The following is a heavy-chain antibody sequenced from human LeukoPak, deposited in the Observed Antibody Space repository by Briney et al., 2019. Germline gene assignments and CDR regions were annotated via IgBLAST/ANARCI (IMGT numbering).Heavy chain of an antibody. CDR2: INPRGGST. J-gene: IGHJ4*02. D-gene: IGHD3-22*01. CDR1: GYTFTDYF. CDR3: ARDTANYYYDSSGYYFDY. V-gene: IGHV1-46*01. Sequence: ASVKVSCKPSGYTFTDYFIHWVRQAPGQGLEWMGIINPRGGSTSYAQKFQGRVTMTRDTSTSTVYMELSSLRSEDTAVYYCARDTANYYYDSSGYYFDYWGQGTLVTVSS.